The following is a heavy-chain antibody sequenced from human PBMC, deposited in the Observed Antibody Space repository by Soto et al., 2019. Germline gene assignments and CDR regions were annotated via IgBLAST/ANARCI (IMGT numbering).Heavy chain of an antibody. D-gene: IGHD6-19*01. V-gene: IGHV3-48*03. CDR1: GFTFSSYE. CDR2: ISSSGSTI. CDR3: AREPTVAGLDY. J-gene: IGHJ4*02. Sequence: RLSCAASGFTFSSYEMNWVRQAPGKGLEWVSYISSSGSTIYYADSVKGRFTISRDNAKNSLYLQMNSLRAEDTAVYYCAREPTVAGLDYWGQGTLVTVSS.